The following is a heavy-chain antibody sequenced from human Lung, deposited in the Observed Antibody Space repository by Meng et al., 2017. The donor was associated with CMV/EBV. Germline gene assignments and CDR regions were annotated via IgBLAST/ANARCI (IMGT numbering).Heavy chain of an antibody. CDR3: ARDGPHTPGGRVVPAAIHPELDGVEV. V-gene: IGHV1-69*05. CDR1: GGTFSSYG. D-gene: IGHD2-2*02. Sequence: XVXVSXXASGGTFSSYGISWVRQAPGQGLEWMGWIIPIFGTANYAQKFQGRVTITTDESTSTAYMELSSLRSEDTAVYYCARDGPHTPGGRVVPAAIHPELDGVEVWGQGTXVTVSS. CDR2: IIPIFGTA. J-gene: IGHJ6*02.